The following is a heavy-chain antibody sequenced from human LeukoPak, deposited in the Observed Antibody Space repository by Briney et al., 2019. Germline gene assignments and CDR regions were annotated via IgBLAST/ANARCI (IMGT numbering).Heavy chain of an antibody. CDR3: AKGLLFTIIVVVNADAFDI. CDR1: GFTLSSHW. V-gene: IGHV3-7*05. CDR2: IKQDGSEQ. Sequence: PGGSLRLSCAASGFTLSSHWMSWVRQAPGKGLEWVANIKQDGSEQYYADSVKGRFTISRDNSKNTLYLQMNSLRAEDTAVYYCAKGLLFTIIVVVNADAFDIWGQGTMVTVTS. D-gene: IGHD3-22*01. J-gene: IGHJ3*02.